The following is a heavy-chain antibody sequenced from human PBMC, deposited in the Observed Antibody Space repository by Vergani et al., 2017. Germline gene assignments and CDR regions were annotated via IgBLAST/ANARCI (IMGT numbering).Heavy chain of an antibody. D-gene: IGHD2-2*01. Sequence: QVQLVQSGAEVKKPGASVKVSCKASGYTFTSYGISWVRQAPGQGLEWMGWISAYNGNTNYAQKPQGRVTMTTDTSTSTAYMELRSLRSDDTAVYYCARDLIVVVPALYYYYGMDVWGQGTTVTVSS. V-gene: IGHV1-18*04. J-gene: IGHJ6*02. CDR1: GYTFTSYG. CDR3: ARDLIVVVPALYYYYGMDV. CDR2: ISAYNGNT.